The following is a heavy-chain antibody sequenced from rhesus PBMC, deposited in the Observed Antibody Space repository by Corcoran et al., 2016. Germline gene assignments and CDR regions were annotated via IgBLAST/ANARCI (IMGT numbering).Heavy chain of an antibody. CDR2: IDGSNGNT. Sequence: QVQLQESGPGLVKPSETLSLTCAVSGFSISSGSFWPWIRQPPGRGLAWMGCIDGSNGNTYYNSSLKSRVTISKDTSKNQFSLKLTSVTDAGTAVYYCARGNPPDYWGQGLLVTVSS. J-gene: IGHJ4*01. CDR1: GFSISSGSF. CDR3: ARGNPPDY. V-gene: IGHV4S7*01.